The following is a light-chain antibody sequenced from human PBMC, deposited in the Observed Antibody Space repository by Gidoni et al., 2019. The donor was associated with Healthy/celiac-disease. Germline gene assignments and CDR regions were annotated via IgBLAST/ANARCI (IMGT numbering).Light chain of an antibody. CDR2: GAS. CDR1: QSVSSSY. CDR3: QQYGSSPLT. V-gene: IGKV3-20*01. J-gene: IGKJ3*01. Sequence: EIVLTQSPGTLSLSPGERATLSCRASQSVSSSYLDWYQQKPGQAPRLLIYGASSRATGIPDRFSGSGSGTDVTLTISRLEHEDVAVYYCQQYGSSPLTFGPGTKVEIK.